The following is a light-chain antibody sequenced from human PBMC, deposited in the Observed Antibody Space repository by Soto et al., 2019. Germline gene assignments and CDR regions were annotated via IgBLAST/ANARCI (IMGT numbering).Light chain of an antibody. J-gene: IGKJ5*01. CDR2: DVS. Sequence: EIVMTQSPATLSVSPGERVTLSCRAAQGVTTNFAWYHQKSVQSPRLLIYDVSIRATGVPARFSGTGSETDFTLTISGLKSEDSAVYFCQQYNNWPFSFGQGARLEIK. V-gene: IGKV3-15*01. CDR1: QGVTTN. CDR3: QQYNNWPFS.